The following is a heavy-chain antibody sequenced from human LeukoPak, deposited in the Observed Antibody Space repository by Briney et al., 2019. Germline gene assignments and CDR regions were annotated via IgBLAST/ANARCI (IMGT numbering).Heavy chain of an antibody. J-gene: IGHJ4*02. Sequence: GTSLRLPCAASGFTFESYTIHWVRQAPGKGLEWVAVIWYDGSNKYYADSVKGRFTISRDNSKNTLYLQMNSLRAEDTAVYYCARDCRSGPTVTTPDYWGQGTLVTVSS. CDR3: ARDCRSGPTVTTPDY. CDR2: IWYDGSNK. CDR1: GFTFESYT. V-gene: IGHV3-33*08. D-gene: IGHD4-17*01.